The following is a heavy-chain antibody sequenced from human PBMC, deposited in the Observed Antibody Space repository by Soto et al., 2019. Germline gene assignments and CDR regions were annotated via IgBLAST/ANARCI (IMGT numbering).Heavy chain of an antibody. Sequence: SETLSLTCTVSGGSISSSSYYWGWIRQPPGKGLEWIGSIYYSGSTYYNPSLKSRVTISVDTSKNQFSLKLSSVTAADTAVYYCARRIGSGTYYFDYWGQGTLVTVS. CDR1: GGSISSSSYY. V-gene: IGHV4-39*01. D-gene: IGHD1-26*01. CDR3: ARRIGSGTYYFDY. CDR2: IYYSGST. J-gene: IGHJ4*02.